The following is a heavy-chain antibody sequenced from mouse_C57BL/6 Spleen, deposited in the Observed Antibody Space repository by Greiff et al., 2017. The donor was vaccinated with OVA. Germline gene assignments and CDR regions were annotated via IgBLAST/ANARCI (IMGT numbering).Heavy chain of an antibody. V-gene: IGHV5-12*01. J-gene: IGHJ3*01. D-gene: IGHD2-3*01. Sequence: EVKLQESGGGLVQPGGSLKLSCAASGFTFSDYYMYWVRQTPEKRLGWVAYISNGGGSTYYPDTVKGRFTISRDNAKNTLYLQMSRLKSEDTAMYYCARQVYDGPFAYWGQGTLVTVSA. CDR3: ARQVYDGPFAY. CDR1: GFTFSDYY. CDR2: ISNGGGST.